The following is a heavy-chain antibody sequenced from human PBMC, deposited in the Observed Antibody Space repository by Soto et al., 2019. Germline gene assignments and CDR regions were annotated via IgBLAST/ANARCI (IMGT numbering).Heavy chain of an antibody. CDR1: GGSFSGHY. V-gene: IGHV4-34*01. CDR3: ARGITITGAPDKYSLDS. J-gene: IGHJ4*02. CDR2: INHSGRI. D-gene: IGHD3-10*01. Sequence: SETLSLTCAVNGGSFSGHYWTWIRQPPGEGLEWIGEINHSGRINQNPSLKSRLSISVDTSKNQFSLKLRSVTAADTAVYYCARGITITGAPDKYSLDSWGQGTPVTVSS.